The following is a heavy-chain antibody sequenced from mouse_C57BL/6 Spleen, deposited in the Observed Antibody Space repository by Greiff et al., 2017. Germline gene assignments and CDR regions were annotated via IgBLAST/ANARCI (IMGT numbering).Heavy chain of an antibody. Sequence: QVQLQQPGAELVKPGASVKLSCKASGYTFTSYWMHWVQQRPGQGLEWIGMIHPNSGSTNYNEKFKSKATLTVDKSSSTAYMQLSSLTSEDSAVYYWAGYYDGSSRGYFDYWGQGTTLTVSS. J-gene: IGHJ2*01. V-gene: IGHV1-64*01. D-gene: IGHD1-1*01. CDR2: IHPNSGST. CDR3: AGYYDGSSRGYFDY. CDR1: GYTFTSYW.